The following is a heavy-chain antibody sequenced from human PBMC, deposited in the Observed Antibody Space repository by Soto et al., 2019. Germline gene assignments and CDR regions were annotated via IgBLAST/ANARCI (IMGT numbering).Heavy chain of an antibody. D-gene: IGHD3-3*01. J-gene: IGHJ6*02. CDR3: ARGMLDFWSGHKEGYYYYGMDV. V-gene: IGHV4-30-4*01. CDR1: GGSISSGDYY. CDR2: IYYSGST. Sequence: SETLSLTCTVSGGSISSGDYYWSWIHQPPGKGLEWIGYIYYSGSTYYNPSLKSRVTISVDTSKNQFSLKLSSVTAADTAVYYCARGMLDFWSGHKEGYYYYGMDVWGQGTTVTVSS.